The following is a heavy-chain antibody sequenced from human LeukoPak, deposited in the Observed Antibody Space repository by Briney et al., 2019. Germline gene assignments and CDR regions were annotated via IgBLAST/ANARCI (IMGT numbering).Heavy chain of an antibody. CDR2: IYYSGST. V-gene: IGHV4-30-4*01. CDR3: ARAPETMVRGVIPHAFDI. D-gene: IGHD3-10*01. J-gene: IGHJ3*02. CDR1: GGSISSGDYY. Sequence: SETLSLTCTVSGGSISSGDYYWSWIRQPPGKGLEWLGYIYYSGSTYYNPSLKGRVTISVDTSKNQFSLRLSSVTAADTAVYYCARAPETMVRGVIPHAFDIWGQGTMVTVSS.